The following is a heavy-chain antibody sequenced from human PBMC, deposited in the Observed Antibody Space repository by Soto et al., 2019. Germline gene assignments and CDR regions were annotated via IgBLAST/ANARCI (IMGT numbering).Heavy chain of an antibody. D-gene: IGHD3-3*02. CDR3: ARDNGRPQLGGNYYYITDV. J-gene: IGHJ6*02. V-gene: IGHV1-69*12. Sequence: QVQLVRSGAKVKEPGSSVKVSCQASGGTFSSYALSWVRQAPGQGLEWMGGIIPLFRTPDYAQKFQGRVTITADESTSTAYMELSSLRSEDTAIYYCARDNGRPQLGGNYYYITDVWGQGTTITVSS. CDR1: GGTFSSYA. CDR2: IIPLFRTP.